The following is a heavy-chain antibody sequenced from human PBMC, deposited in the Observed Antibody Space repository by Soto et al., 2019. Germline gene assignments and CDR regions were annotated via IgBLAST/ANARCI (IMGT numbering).Heavy chain of an antibody. CDR2: MSWTGTNS. J-gene: IGHJ4*02. V-gene: IGHV3-43*01. CDR1: GFNFRDYT. D-gene: IGHD3-22*01. Sequence: GGSLRLSCAASGFNFRDYTMHWVRQVPGKGLEWLSLMSWTGTNSYYADSVKGRFTISRDNSRNSLYLQMNSLRTEDTALYFCAKSFFHDSSGYYSYFDYWGQGTQVTVSS. CDR3: AKSFFHDSSGYYSYFDY.